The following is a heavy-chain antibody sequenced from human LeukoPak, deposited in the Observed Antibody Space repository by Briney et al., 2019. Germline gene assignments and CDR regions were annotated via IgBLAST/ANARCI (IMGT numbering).Heavy chain of an antibody. CDR2: ISSSSSYI. Sequence: PGGSLRLSCAASGFTFSSYSINWVRQAPGKGLEWVSSISSSSSYIYFADSVKGRFTISRDNAKNTLYLQMNTLRAEDTAVYYCVYSGNFRFDYWGQGTLVTVSS. CDR3: VYSGNFRFDY. J-gene: IGHJ4*02. V-gene: IGHV3-21*01. CDR1: GFTFSSYS. D-gene: IGHD1-26*01.